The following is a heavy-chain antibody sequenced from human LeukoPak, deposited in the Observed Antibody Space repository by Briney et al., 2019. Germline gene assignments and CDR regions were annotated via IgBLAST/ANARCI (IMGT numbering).Heavy chain of an antibody. CDR3: ARRLGGSYSDY. Sequence: SETLSLTCTVSGGSISSSGYNWGWIRQPPGKGLEWIGTLYYSGSTNYNPSLKSRVTISVDTSKNQFSLKLSSVTAADTAVYYCARRLGGSYSDYRGQGTLVTVSS. V-gene: IGHV4-39*01. J-gene: IGHJ4*02. CDR2: LYYSGST. D-gene: IGHD1-26*01. CDR1: GGSISSSGYN.